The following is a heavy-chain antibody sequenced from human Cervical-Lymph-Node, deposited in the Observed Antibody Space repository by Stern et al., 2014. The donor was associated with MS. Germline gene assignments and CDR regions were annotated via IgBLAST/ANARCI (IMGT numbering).Heavy chain of an antibody. J-gene: IGHJ6*02. D-gene: IGHD4-23*01. V-gene: IGHV1-3*04. CDR3: ARTGTVVTSGYYYGMDV. CDR1: GYNFTDYG. Sequence: QVPLLQPGAEVKKPGASVTVSCKTAGYNFTDYGIIWVRQAPGQRLEWMGWIHTGNGNRRYSQKIQGRVTITRDTSASTAYMELSSLRSEDTAVYYCARTGTVVTSGYYYGMDVWGQGTTVTVSS. CDR2: IHTGNGNR.